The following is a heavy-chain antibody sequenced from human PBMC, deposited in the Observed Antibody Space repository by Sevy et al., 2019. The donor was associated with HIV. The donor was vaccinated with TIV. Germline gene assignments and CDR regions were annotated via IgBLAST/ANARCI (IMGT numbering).Heavy chain of an antibody. V-gene: IGHV3-21*06. D-gene: IGHD3-10*01. CDR2: ISGLSNYI. J-gene: IGHJ4*02. Sequence: WGSLRLSCAASGFTFSSYNMNWVRQAPGKGLEWVSSISGLSNYIYYADSMKGRFTISRDNAKNTLNLQMNSLRGDDTAVYFCARGPPDGSYDYFDSWGQGILVTVSS. CDR3: ARGPPDGSYDYFDS. CDR1: GFTFSSYN.